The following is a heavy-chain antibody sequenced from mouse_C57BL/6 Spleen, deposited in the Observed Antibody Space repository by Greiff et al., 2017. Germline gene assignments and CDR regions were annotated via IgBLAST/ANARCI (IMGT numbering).Heavy chain of an antibody. CDR3: VKAYGSRGYYFDY. CDR2: IRNKANGYTT. D-gene: IGHD1-1*01. Sequence: EVMLVESGGGLVQPGASLRLSCAASGFTFTDYYMSWVRQPPGKAPEWLALIRNKANGYTTEYTATVKGRFTISRDNSQNILYLQLNTLRAEDSATYYCVKAYGSRGYYFDYWGQGTTLTVSS. J-gene: IGHJ2*01. V-gene: IGHV7-4*01. CDR1: GFTFTDYY.